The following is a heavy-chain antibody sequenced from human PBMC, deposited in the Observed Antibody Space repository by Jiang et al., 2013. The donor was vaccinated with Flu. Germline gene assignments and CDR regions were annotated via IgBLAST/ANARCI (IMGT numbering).Heavy chain of an antibody. J-gene: IGHJ5*02. CDR2: IIPILGIA. Sequence: GAEVKKPGSSVKVSCKASGGTFSSYAISWVRQAPGQGLEWMGRIIPILGIANYAQKFQGRVTITADKSTSTAYMELSSLRSEDTAVYYCASGNRHTRSWFDPWGQGTLVTVSS. CDR1: GGTFSSYA. V-gene: IGHV1-69*04. D-gene: IGHD4-23*01. CDR3: ASGNRHTRSWFDP.